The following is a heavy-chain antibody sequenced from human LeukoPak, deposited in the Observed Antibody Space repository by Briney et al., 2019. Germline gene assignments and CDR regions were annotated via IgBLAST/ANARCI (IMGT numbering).Heavy chain of an antibody. J-gene: IGHJ4*02. CDR1: GFIFSNAW. CDR2: YKSKTDGGTT. D-gene: IGHD3-16*02. CDR3: TTVRAITFGGVIAVYYFDY. V-gene: IGHV3-15*01. Sequence: GGPQRLSCAACGFIFSNAWMSGLRQAREEGLEWVVRYKSKTDGGTTDYAVPFKGRFTISRNNSRNTLYLQMNSLKTEDTAVYYCTTVRAITFGGVIAVYYFDYWGQGTLVTVSS.